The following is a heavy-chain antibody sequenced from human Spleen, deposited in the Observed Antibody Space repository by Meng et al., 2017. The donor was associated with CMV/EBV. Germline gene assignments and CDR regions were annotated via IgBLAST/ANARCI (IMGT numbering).Heavy chain of an antibody. CDR1: GGTFSSYT. CDR3: AARRAEPFDP. Sequence: SCQASGGTFSSYTISGVRQAPGQGLEWMGRIIPILGIANYAQKFQGRVAITADKSTSTAYMELSSLRSEDTAVYYCAARRAEPFDPWGQGTLVTVSS. V-gene: IGHV1-69*02. CDR2: IIPILGIA. D-gene: IGHD1-14*01. J-gene: IGHJ5*02.